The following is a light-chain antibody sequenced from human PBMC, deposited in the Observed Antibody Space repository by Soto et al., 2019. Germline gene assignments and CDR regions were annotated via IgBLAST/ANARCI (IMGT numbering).Light chain of an antibody. CDR3: QQYKGYPWT. V-gene: IGKV1-5*01. J-gene: IGKJ1*01. CDR1: QSISTW. Sequence: DIQMTQSPSTLSASVGDSVTITCRASQSISTWLAWYQQKPGQAPQVLIDYGSTLENGVSSRFSGSGAGKEFTLTISRLQPDDFATYFCQQYKGYPWTFGQGTKVEI. CDR2: YGS.